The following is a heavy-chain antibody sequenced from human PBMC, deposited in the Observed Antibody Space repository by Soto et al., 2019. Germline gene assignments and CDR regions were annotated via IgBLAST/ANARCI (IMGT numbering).Heavy chain of an antibody. CDR1: GGTFSSYT. V-gene: IGHV1-69*02. Sequence: ASVKVSCKASGGTFSSYTISWVRQAPGQGLEWMGRIIPILGIANYAQKFQGRVTITADKSTSTAYMELSSLRSEDTAVYYCARGDRIAVAGDGDYFDYCGQGTLVTVSS. D-gene: IGHD6-19*01. CDR3: ARGDRIAVAGDGDYFDY. J-gene: IGHJ4*02. CDR2: IIPILGIA.